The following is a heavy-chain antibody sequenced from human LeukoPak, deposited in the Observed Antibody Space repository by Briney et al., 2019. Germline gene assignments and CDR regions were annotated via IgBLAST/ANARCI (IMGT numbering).Heavy chain of an antibody. Sequence: GGSLRLSCAASGFTVSSNYMSWVRQAPGKGLEWVSSISSSSSYIYYADSVKGRFTISRDNAKNSLYLQMNSLRAEDTAVYYCATVAMVRQAYFDYWGQGTLVTVSS. J-gene: IGHJ4*02. CDR3: ATVAMVRQAYFDY. V-gene: IGHV3-21*01. CDR2: ISSSSSYI. D-gene: IGHD3-10*01. CDR1: GFTVSSNY.